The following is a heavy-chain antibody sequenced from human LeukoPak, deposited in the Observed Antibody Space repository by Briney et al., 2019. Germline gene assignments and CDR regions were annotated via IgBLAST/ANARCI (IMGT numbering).Heavy chain of an antibody. J-gene: IGHJ4*02. D-gene: IGHD3-3*01. Sequence: PSETLSLTCTVSGGSISSYYWSWVRQPPGKGLEWVGYIYYSGSTNYNPSRKSRVTISVDTSKNQFSLKLSSVTAADTAVYYCARVHTMGYYFDHWGQGTLVTVSS. CDR1: GGSISSYY. CDR3: ARVHTMGYYFDH. CDR2: IYYSGST. V-gene: IGHV4-59*01.